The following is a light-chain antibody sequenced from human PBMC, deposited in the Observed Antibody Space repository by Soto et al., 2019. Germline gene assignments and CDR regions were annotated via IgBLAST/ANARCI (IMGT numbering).Light chain of an antibody. Sequence: EIQMTQSPSTLSASVGDRVTITCRASQSISTRLAWYQQKPGKAPKLLIYDASSLESGVPSRFSGSASGTEFTLTISSLQPDDFATYYCQQYNSYSTFGQVTKVDI. J-gene: IGKJ1*01. CDR1: QSISTR. CDR3: QQYNSYST. V-gene: IGKV1-5*01. CDR2: DAS.